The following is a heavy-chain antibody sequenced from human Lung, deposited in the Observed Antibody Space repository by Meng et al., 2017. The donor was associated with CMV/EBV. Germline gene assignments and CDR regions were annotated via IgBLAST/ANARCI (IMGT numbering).Heavy chain of an antibody. D-gene: IGHD3-10*01. CDR3: LRRSGGSV. CDR2: IPHRGSS. J-gene: IGHJ1*01. CDR1: GDSITNHNW. V-gene: IGHV4-4*02. Sequence: QVPLRASGPALVKPSETLSLTCAVSGDSITNHNWWAWVRQPPGKGLEWIGEIPHRGSSAYNPSLKSRVSMSIDKSKNQFSLKLTSVTAADTAVYHCLRRSGGSVWGQGTLVTVSS.